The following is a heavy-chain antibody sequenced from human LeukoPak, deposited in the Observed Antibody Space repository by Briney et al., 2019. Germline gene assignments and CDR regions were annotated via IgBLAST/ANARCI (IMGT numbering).Heavy chain of an antibody. CDR1: GFTFSSYG. Sequence: PGGSLRLSCAASGFTFSSYGMHWVRQAPGKGLEWVAVISYDGSNKYYADSVKGRFTISRGDSKNTLYLQMNSLRAEDTAVYYCAKEARTRPFDYWGQGTLVTVSS. V-gene: IGHV3-30*18. D-gene: IGHD6-6*01. CDR2: ISYDGSNK. CDR3: AKEARTRPFDY. J-gene: IGHJ4*02.